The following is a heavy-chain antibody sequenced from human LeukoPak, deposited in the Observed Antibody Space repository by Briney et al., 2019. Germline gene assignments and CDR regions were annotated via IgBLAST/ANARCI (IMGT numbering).Heavy chain of an antibody. V-gene: IGHV3-30*18. Sequence: GGSLRLSCAASGFTFSSYGMHWVRQAPGKGLEWVAVISYDGSNKYYADSVKGRFTISRDNSKNTLYLQMNSLRAEDTAVYYCAKLPSGAFDIWGQGTMVTVSS. D-gene: IGHD1-14*01. CDR2: ISYDGSNK. CDR1: GFTFSSYG. CDR3: AKLPSGAFDI. J-gene: IGHJ3*02.